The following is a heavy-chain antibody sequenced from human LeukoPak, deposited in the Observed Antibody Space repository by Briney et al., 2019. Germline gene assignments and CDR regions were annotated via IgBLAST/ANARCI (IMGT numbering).Heavy chain of an antibody. CDR1: GFTFSDYY. CDR3: ARVMAAAGYGSDY. V-gene: IGHV3-11*05. D-gene: IGHD6-13*01. J-gene: IGHJ4*02. CDR2: ISSSGYST. Sequence: GGSLRLSCAASGFTFSDYYMNWIRLAPGKGLEWISYISSSGYSTKFADSVKGRFTISRDNARNSLYLQMNSLRAEDTAVYYCARVMAAAGYGSDYWGQGTLVTVSS.